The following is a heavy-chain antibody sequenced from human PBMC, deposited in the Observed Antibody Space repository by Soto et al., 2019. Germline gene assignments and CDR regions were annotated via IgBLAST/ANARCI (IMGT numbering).Heavy chain of an antibody. CDR3: ARGGYDILTGYSNRTYYFDY. CDR2: INPNSGGT. J-gene: IGHJ4*02. V-gene: IGHV1-2*04. Sequence: ASVKVSCKASGYTFTGYYMHWVRQAPGQGLEWMGWINPNSGGTNYAQKFQGWVTMTRDTSISTAYMELSRLRSDDTAVYYCARGGYDILTGYSNRTYYFDYWGQGTLVTVSS. CDR1: GYTFTGYY. D-gene: IGHD3-9*01.